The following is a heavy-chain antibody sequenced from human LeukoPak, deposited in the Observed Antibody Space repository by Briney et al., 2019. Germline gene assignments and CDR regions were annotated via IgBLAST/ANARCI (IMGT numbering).Heavy chain of an antibody. J-gene: IGHJ4*02. CDR2: ISGSGGST. Sequence: PGGSLRLSCAASGFTFSSYAMSWVRQAPGKGLEWVSAISGSGGSTYYADSVKGRFTISRDNSKNTLYLQMNSLRAEDTAVYYCARDMVRGVIISPLFEYWGQGTLVTVSS. D-gene: IGHD3-10*01. V-gene: IGHV3-23*01. CDR1: GFTFSSYA. CDR3: ARDMVRGVIISPLFEY.